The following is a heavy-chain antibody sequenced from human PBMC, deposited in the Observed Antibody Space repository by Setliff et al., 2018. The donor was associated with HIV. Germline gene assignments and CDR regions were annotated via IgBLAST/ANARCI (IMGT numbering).Heavy chain of an antibody. Sequence: SETLSLTCSVSGDSVSSSPYYWSWIRQPAGKGLEWIGRFDSTGSPDYNPSLKSRVTISIDTSENQFSLKLSSVTAADTAVYYCAREKTTLVRGVIIFQIFDYWGQGKLVTVSS. J-gene: IGHJ4*02. D-gene: IGHD3-10*01. CDR2: FDSTGSP. CDR1: GDSVSSSPYY. V-gene: IGHV4-61*10. CDR3: AREKTTLVRGVIIFQIFDY.